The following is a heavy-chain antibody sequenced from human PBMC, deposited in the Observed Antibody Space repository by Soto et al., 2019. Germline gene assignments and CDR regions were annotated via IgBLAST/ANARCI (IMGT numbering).Heavy chain of an antibody. Sequence: SETLSLTCTVSGGSISRCSHYWGWIRQPPGKGLEWIGALCYGGSTYYNPSLKSRVTMSVDTSKNQFSLMLSSVTAADTAVYYCARHPDFDYWGQGTLVTVSS. V-gene: IGHV4-39*01. CDR2: LCYGGST. J-gene: IGHJ4*02. CDR1: GGSISRCSHY. CDR3: ARHPDFDY.